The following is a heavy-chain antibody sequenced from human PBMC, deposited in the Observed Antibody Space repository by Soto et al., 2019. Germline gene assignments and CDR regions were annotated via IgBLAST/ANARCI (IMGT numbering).Heavy chain of an antibody. Sequence: QVQLQESGPGLVKPSQTLSLTCTVSGASISSGGYYWGWIRQHPGKGLEWIGFIYYIGTSYYNPSLGSRNTLSVDTYKNHSSLNLTSGTAADTAVYYCSGVLRDVLSDRYYWYFDLWGRGTLVTVSS. D-gene: IGHD3-16*02. V-gene: IGHV4-31*03. CDR3: SGVLRDVLSDRYYWYFDL. CDR1: GASISSGGYY. J-gene: IGHJ2*01. CDR2: IYYIGTS.